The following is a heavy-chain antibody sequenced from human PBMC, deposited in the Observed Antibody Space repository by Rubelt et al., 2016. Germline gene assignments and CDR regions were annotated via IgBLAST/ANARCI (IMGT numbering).Heavy chain of an antibody. CDR1: GYSISSGYY. Sequence: QVQLQESGPGLVKPSETLSLTRTVSGYSISSGYYWGWIRQPPGKGLEWIGSIYHSGVTYYNPSLKSRVTISVDTFKNQFSLKLRSVTAADTAVDYCARAGSGYESGWDDYWGQGTLVTVSS. CDR3: ARAGSGYESGWDDY. J-gene: IGHJ4*02. D-gene: IGHD5-12*01. CDR2: IYHSGVT. V-gene: IGHV4-38-2*02.